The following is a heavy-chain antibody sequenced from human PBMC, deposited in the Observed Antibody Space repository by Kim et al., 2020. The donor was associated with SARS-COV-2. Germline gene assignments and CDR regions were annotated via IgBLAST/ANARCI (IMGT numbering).Heavy chain of an antibody. D-gene: IGHD2-15*01. Sequence: GGSLRLSCAASGFTFSSYAMHWVRQAPGKGLEWVAVISYDGSNKYYADSVKGRFTISRDNSKNTLYLQMNSLRAEDTAVYYCARASRGYCSGGSCPAKLDYWGQGTLVTVSS. CDR1: GFTFSSYA. CDR3: ARASRGYCSGGSCPAKLDY. CDR2: ISYDGSNK. V-gene: IGHV3-30*04. J-gene: IGHJ4*02.